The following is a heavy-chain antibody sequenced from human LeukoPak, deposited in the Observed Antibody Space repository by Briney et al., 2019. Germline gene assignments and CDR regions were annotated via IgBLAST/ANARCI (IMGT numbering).Heavy chain of an antibody. J-gene: IGHJ4*02. CDR3: ARSYHDTRAYFAY. V-gene: IGHV3-21*01. Sequence: GGSLRLSCAASGFTFSSFCMNWVRQAPGKGLEWVSSISSSNSYIYYADSVKGRFTISRDNAKNSLELQMKSLRAEDAAVSYWARSYHDTRAYFAYWARGPLVTVPS. CDR2: ISSSNSYI. CDR1: GFTFSSFC. D-gene: IGHD3-9*01.